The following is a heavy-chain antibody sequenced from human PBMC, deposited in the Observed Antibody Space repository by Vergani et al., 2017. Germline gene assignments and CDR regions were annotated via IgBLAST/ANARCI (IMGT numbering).Heavy chain of an antibody. CDR3: AICIGYCPICSCRPYYFDL. Sequence: QVQLVQSGAAVKKPGASAKVSCTASGYIFKNYYMHWLRLAPGQGFQWMGIVNFVTGPATSPRKFEGRVTMTRDTSTATFYLDLRSLKYEDTAIYYGAICIGYCPICSCRPYYFDLWVQGTLVTVSS. J-gene: IGHJ4*02. D-gene: IGHD2-15*01. CDR2: VNFVTGPA. V-gene: IGHV1-46*02. CDR1: GYIFKNYY.